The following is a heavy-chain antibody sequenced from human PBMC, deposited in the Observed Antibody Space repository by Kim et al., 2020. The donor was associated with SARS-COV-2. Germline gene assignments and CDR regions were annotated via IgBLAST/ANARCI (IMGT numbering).Heavy chain of an antibody. Sequence: KYSRTFQGRDTITRDTSASTAYMELSSLRSEDTAVYYCARAGELRSYFDYWGQGTLVTVSS. CDR3: ARAGELRSYFDY. V-gene: IGHV1-3*01. J-gene: IGHJ4*02. D-gene: IGHD1-26*01.